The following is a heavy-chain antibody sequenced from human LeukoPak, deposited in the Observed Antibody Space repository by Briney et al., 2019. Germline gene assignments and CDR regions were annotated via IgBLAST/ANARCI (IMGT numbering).Heavy chain of an antibody. Sequence: GGSLRLSCAASGFTFSTYWMHWVRQGPGKGLVWVSRTNPDGSSTSYADSVKGRFTISRDNAKNTVYLMNSLRAEDTAVYYCGRDSADISVWGKGTTVIVSS. D-gene: IGHD5-12*01. V-gene: IGHV3-74*01. CDR1: GFTFSTYW. CDR2: TNPDGSST. J-gene: IGHJ6*04. CDR3: GRDSADISV.